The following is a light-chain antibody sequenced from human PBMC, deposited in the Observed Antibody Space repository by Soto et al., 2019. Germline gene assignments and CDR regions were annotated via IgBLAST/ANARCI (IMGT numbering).Light chain of an antibody. Sequence: DIQLTQSPSFLSASLGDRVTITCRASQGISSYLAWYQQKPGKAPKLLIYAASTLQSGVPSRFSGSGSGTEFTLSISSLQSEDFAVYYCKQYKEWPPFTFGQGTRLEI. J-gene: IGKJ5*01. CDR3: KQYKEWPPFT. CDR1: QGISSY. V-gene: IGKV1-9*01. CDR2: AAS.